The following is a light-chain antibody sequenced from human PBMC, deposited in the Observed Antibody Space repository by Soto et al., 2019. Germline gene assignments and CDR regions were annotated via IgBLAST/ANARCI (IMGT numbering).Light chain of an antibody. CDR2: YDS. Sequence: SSELTQPPSVSVAPGKTARITCGGNNIGSKGVHWYQQKPGQAPVLVIYYDSDRPSGIPERFSGSNSGNTATLTISRVEAGDEADYYCQVWDNSSDHVVFGGGTKLTVL. CDR3: QVWDNSSDHVV. J-gene: IGLJ2*01. V-gene: IGLV3-21*04. CDR1: NIGSKG.